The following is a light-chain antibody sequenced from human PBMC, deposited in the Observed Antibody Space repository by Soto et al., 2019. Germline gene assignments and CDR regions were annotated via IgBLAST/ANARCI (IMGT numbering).Light chain of an antibody. J-gene: IGKJ1*01. CDR2: SVS. CDR1: QRVGNN. V-gene: IGKV3-15*01. CDR3: QHYDNGPPWT. Sequence: EIVMTQSPATLSMSPGERATLSCRASQRVGNNLAWYQHKPGQAPRLLMHSVSSRAIGVPPRFSGSGSGTEFTLTISSLQSEDFAVYYCQHYDNGPPWTFGPGTRVEIK.